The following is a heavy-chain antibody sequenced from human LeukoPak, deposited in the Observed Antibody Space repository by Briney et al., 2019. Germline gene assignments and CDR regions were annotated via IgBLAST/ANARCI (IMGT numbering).Heavy chain of an antibody. Sequence: SVEVSCKASGYTFTGYYMHWVRQAPGQGLEWMGGIILIFGTPKYAQKFQGRVTITADESTSTAYMELNSLRSEDTSIYYCAGRILAADTIAFDIWGQGTMVTVSS. CDR2: IILIFGTP. V-gene: IGHV1-69*13. D-gene: IGHD6-13*01. J-gene: IGHJ3*02. CDR1: GYTFTGYY. CDR3: AGRILAADTIAFDI.